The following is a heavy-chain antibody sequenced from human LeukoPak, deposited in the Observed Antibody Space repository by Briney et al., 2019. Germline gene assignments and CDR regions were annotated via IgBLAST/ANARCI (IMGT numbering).Heavy chain of an antibody. V-gene: IGHV5-51*01. Sequence: GDSLKISCKGSGYSFTSYWIGWVRQMPGKGLEWMGIIYPGDSDTRYSPSFQGQVTISADKSISTAYLQWSSLKASDTAMYYCAILDYDILTGYLNWFDPWGQGTLVTVSS. CDR2: IYPGDSDT. CDR1: GYSFTSYW. CDR3: AILDYDILTGYLNWFDP. J-gene: IGHJ5*02. D-gene: IGHD3-9*01.